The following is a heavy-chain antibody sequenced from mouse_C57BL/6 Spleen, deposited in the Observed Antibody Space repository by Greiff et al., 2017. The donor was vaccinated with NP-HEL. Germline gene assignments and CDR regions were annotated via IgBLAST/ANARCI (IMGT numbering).Heavy chain of an antibody. CDR1: GYTFTSYW. V-gene: IGHV1-61*01. J-gene: IGHJ4*01. Sequence: QVQLKQPGAELVRPGSSVKLSCKASGYTFTSYWMDWVKQRPGQGLEWIGNIYPSDSETHYNQKFKDKATLTVDKSSSTAYMQLSSLTSEDSAVYYCARFYGNYGGYWGQGTSVTVSS. D-gene: IGHD2-1*01. CDR2: IYPSDSET. CDR3: ARFYGNYGGY.